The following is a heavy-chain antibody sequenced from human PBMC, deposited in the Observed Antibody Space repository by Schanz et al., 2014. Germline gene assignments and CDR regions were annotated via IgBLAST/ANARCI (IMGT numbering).Heavy chain of an antibody. CDR1: GYTFTSYY. J-gene: IGHJ3*02. Sequence: QVQLVQSGAEVKKPGASVKVSCEASGYTFTSYYIHWFRQAPGQGLEWMGLINPSVGNTNYAQKFRGRVTMTRDTSTSTVYMELSSLRSEYTAVYFCARGPSTGAFDIWGQGTMVTVSS. CDR3: ARGPSTGAFDI. CDR2: INPSVGNT. V-gene: IGHV1-46*03.